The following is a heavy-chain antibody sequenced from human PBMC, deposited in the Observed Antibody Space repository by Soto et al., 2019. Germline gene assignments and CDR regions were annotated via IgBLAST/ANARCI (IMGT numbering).Heavy chain of an antibody. CDR3: ARRLVTIFGVVIPTDYYYGMDV. Sequence: GASVKVSCKASGYTFTSYGISWVRQAPGQGLEWMGWISAYNGNTNYARKLQGRVTMTTDTSTSTAYMELRSLRSDDTAVYYCARRLVTIFGVVIPTDYYYGMDVWRQGTTVTVAS. V-gene: IGHV1-18*01. J-gene: IGHJ6*02. D-gene: IGHD3-3*01. CDR1: GYTFTSYG. CDR2: ISAYNGNT.